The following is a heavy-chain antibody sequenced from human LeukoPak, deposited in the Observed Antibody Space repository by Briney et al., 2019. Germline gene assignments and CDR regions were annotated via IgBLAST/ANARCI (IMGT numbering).Heavy chain of an antibody. CDR1: GGSISSSSYY. J-gene: IGHJ4*02. V-gene: IGHV4-39*01. Sequence: SETLSLTCTVSGGSISSSSYYWGWIRQPPGKGPEWIGSIYYSGSTYYNPSLKSRVTISVDTSKNQFSLKLSSVTAADTAVYYCARSCDYYDSSGYYCFFDYWGQGTLVTVSS. D-gene: IGHD3-22*01. CDR2: IYYSGST. CDR3: ARSCDYYDSSGYYCFFDY.